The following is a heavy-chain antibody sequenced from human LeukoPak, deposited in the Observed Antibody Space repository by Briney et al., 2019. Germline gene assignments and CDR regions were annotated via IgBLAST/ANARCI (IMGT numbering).Heavy chain of an antibody. Sequence: GGYLSLYCAASGFTFDAYGLSWVRQAPGKGLEWVSYISSSSSTIYYEDSVKGRFTMSRDNAKNSLCLQMNSLSAEDTAVYYCARDLRLEGYYDSSGYSILDYWGQGTLVTVSS. J-gene: IGHJ4*02. CDR3: ARDLRLEGYYDSSGYSILDY. D-gene: IGHD3-22*01. CDR1: GFTFDAYG. CDR2: ISSSSSTI. V-gene: IGHV3-48*01.